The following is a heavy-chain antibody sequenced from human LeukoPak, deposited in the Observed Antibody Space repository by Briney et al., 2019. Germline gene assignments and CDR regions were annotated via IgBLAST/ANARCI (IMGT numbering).Heavy chain of an antibody. D-gene: IGHD6-19*01. CDR3: ARFKRAGGWSYFDY. V-gene: IGHV4-34*01. CDR1: GFTFSSYA. J-gene: IGHJ4*02. CDR2: INHSGST. Sequence: GSLRLSCAASGFTFSSYAMSWVRQAPGKGLEWIGEINHSGSTNYNPSLKSRVTISVDTSKNQFSLKLSSVTAADTAVYYCARFKRAGGWSYFDYWGQGTLVTVSS.